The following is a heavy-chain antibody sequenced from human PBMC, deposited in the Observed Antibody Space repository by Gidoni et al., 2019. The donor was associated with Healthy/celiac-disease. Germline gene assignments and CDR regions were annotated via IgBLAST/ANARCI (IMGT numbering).Heavy chain of an antibody. CDR1: GGTFSSYA. CDR3: ARDLVAMVRGVKSGMDV. D-gene: IGHD3-10*01. Sequence: QVQLVQSGAEVKKPGSSVKVSCKASGGTFSSYAISWVRQAPGQGLEWMGGIIPIFGTANYAQKFQGRVTITADESTSTAYMELSSLRSEDTAVYYCARDLVAMVRGVKSGMDVWGQGTTVTVSS. J-gene: IGHJ6*02. CDR2: IIPIFGTA. V-gene: IGHV1-69*01.